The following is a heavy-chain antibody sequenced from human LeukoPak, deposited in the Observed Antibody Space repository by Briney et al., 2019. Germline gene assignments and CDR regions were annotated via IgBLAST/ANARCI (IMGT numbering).Heavy chain of an antibody. CDR3: AKADSGDYAFDY. CDR2: IWYDGSHK. D-gene: IGHD4-17*01. CDR1: GFTFSSYG. J-gene: IGHJ4*02. Sequence: GGSLRLSCAASGFTFSSYGMHWVRQAPGKGLEWVADIWYDGSHKYYADSVKGRFTISRDNSKNTLHLQMNSLRAEDTAVYYCAKADSGDYAFDYWGQGTLVTVSS. V-gene: IGHV3-33*06.